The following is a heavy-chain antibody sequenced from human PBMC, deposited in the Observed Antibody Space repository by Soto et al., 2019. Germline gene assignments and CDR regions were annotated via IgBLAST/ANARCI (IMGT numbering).Heavy chain of an antibody. CDR1: GGSFSGYY. Sequence: PSETLSLTCAVHGGSFSGYYWDWIRQPPGKGLEWIGEVNHGGTSNYNPSLKSRATISVDTSKNQFSLKLSSVTAADTAVYYCARQGWAYDILTGYSQNYYYYGMDVWGQGTTVTVSS. CDR3: ARQGWAYDILTGYSQNYYYYGMDV. J-gene: IGHJ6*02. CDR2: VNHGGTS. V-gene: IGHV4-34*01. D-gene: IGHD3-9*01.